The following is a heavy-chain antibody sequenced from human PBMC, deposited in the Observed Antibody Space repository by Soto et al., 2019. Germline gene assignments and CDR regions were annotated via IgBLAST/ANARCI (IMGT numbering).Heavy chain of an antibody. CDR1: GGTFSSYA. CDR3: ARSPTVTTRTYYYYGMDV. J-gene: IGHJ6*02. D-gene: IGHD4-4*01. V-gene: IGHV1-69*01. Sequence: QVQLVQSGAEVKKPGSSVKVSCKASGGTFSSYAISWVRQAPGQGLEWMGGIIPIFGTANYAQKFQGRVTITADEATNTAYMELSSLRSEDTAVYYCARSPTVTTRTYYYYGMDVWGQGTTVTVSS. CDR2: IIPIFGTA.